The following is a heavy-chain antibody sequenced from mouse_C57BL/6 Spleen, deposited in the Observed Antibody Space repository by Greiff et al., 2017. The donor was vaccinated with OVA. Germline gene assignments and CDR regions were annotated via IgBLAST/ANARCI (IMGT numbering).Heavy chain of an antibody. Sequence: QLQQSGAELVRPGASVTLSCKASGYTFTDYEMHWVKQTPVHGLEWIGAIDPETGGTAYNQKFKGKAILTADKSSSTAYMELRSLTSEDSAVYYCTRKLLYFDYWGQGTTLTVSS. CDR3: TRKLLYFDY. D-gene: IGHD1-3*01. J-gene: IGHJ2*01. CDR2: IDPETGGT. CDR1: GYTFTDYE. V-gene: IGHV1-15*01.